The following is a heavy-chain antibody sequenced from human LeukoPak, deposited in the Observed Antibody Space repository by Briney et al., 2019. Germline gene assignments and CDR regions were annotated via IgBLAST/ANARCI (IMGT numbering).Heavy chain of an antibody. CDR2: IYYSGST. CDR1: GGSISSGDYY. D-gene: IGHD2-2*01. J-gene: IGHJ6*02. V-gene: IGHV4-30-4*01. CDR3: ARIIVVVPAALDYCYGMDV. Sequence: SETLSLTCTVSGGSISSGDYYWSWIRQPPGKGLEWIGYIYYSGSTYYNPSLKSRVTISVDTSKNQFSLKLSSVTVADTAVYYCARIIVVVPAALDYCYGMDVWGQGTTVTVPS.